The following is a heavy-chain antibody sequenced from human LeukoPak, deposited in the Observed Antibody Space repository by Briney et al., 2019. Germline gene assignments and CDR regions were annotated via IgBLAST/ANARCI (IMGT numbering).Heavy chain of an antibody. CDR2: INWNSGTI. CDR3: AKDRPGSKRDYFYGMDV. D-gene: IGHD4-11*01. J-gene: IGHJ6*02. Sequence: GGSLRLSCAASGFTFDDYAMHWVRQAPGKGLEWVSGINWNSGTIGYADSVKGRFTISRDNTKNSLFLQMNSLRAEDTALYYCAKDRPGSKRDYFYGMDVWGQGTTVTVSS. V-gene: IGHV3-9*01. CDR1: GFTFDDYA.